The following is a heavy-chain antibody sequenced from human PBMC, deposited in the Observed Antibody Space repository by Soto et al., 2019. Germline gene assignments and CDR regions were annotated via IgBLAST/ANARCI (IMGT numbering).Heavy chain of an antibody. Sequence: QVQLVQSGAEVKKPGASVKVSCKASGYTFTSYGISWVRQAPGQGLEWMGRISADNGNTNYAQKLQGRVTMTTDTATSTADMELRSLRSDDTAVSYCARDRGSYALDSWGQGTLVTVSS. V-gene: IGHV1-18*01. CDR3: ARDRGSYALDS. CDR2: ISADNGNT. D-gene: IGHD1-26*01. J-gene: IGHJ4*02. CDR1: GYTFTSYG.